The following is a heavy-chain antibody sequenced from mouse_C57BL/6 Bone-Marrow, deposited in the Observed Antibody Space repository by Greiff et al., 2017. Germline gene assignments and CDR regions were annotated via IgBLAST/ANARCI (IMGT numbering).Heavy chain of an antibody. J-gene: IGHJ3*01. Sequence: DVKVEESGGGLVKPGGSLKLSCAASGFTFSSYAMSWVRQTPEKRLEWVATISDGGSYTYYPDNVKGRFTISRDNAKNNLYLQMSHLKSEDTAMYYCARGTIVKAYWGQGTLVTVSA. CDR2: ISDGGSYT. D-gene: IGHD2-5*01. V-gene: IGHV5-4*03. CDR3: ARGTIVKAY. CDR1: GFTFSSYA.